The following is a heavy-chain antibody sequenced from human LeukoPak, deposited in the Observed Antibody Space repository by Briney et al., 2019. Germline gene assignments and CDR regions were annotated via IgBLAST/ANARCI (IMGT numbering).Heavy chain of an antibody. CDR1: GFTFNTYA. CDR2: ISEDGSSK. Sequence: PGGSLRLSCAASGFTFNTYAMLWVRQAPGKGLEWVTVISEDGSSKHYADSVRGRCTISRDNSKNTLYLQMNSLRVEDTAVYYCAREGNNDSSGDAFDIWGQGTMVTVSS. D-gene: IGHD3-22*01. J-gene: IGHJ3*02. CDR3: AREGNNDSSGDAFDI. V-gene: IGHV3-30*03.